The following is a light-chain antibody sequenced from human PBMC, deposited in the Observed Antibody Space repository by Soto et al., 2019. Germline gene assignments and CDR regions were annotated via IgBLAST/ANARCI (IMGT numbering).Light chain of an antibody. J-gene: IGKJ2*01. V-gene: IGKV4-1*01. CDR3: QQYYSTSYT. CDR2: WAS. Sequence: DIVMTQSPDSLAVSLGERATINCKSSQSVLYSSNNKNYLAWYQQKPGQPPRLLIYWASTRESGVPDRFSGSGSGTDFTLTITSLQAEDVAVYYCQQYYSTSYTFDQVTKLVIK. CDR1: QSVLYSSNNKNY.